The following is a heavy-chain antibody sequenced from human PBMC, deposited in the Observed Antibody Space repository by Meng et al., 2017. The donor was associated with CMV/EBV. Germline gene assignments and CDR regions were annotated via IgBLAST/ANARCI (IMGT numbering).Heavy chain of an antibody. Sequence: SETLSLTCTVSGGSISSYYWSWIRQPPGKGLEWIGYIYYSGSTNYNPSLKSRVTISVDTSKNQFSLKLSSVTAAATAVYYCARGLRNYYDSSGPAYYFDYWGQGTLVTVSS. CDR3: ARGLRNYYDSSGPAYYFDY. CDR2: IYYSGST. V-gene: IGHV4-59*01. D-gene: IGHD3-22*01. J-gene: IGHJ4*02. CDR1: GGSISSYY.